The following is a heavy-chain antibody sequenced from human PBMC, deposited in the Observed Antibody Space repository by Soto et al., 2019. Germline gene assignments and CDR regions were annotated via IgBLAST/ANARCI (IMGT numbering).Heavy chain of an antibody. CDR2: ISGSGGST. CDR3: AKDSPGSGSYRGPEYFQH. J-gene: IGHJ1*01. Sequence: EVQLLESGGGLVQPGGSLRLSCAASGFTFSSYAMSWVRQAPGKGLEWVSAISGSGGSTYYADSVKGRFTISRDNSKNTLYLQMNSLRAEDTAVYYCAKDSPGSGSYRGPEYFQHWGQGTLVTVSS. V-gene: IGHV3-23*01. D-gene: IGHD1-26*01. CDR1: GFTFSSYA.